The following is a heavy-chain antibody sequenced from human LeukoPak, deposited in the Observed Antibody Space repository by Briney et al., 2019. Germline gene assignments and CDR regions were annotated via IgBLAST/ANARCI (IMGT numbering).Heavy chain of an antibody. J-gene: IGHJ4*02. CDR1: GGSISSSSYY. Sequence: SETLSLTCTVSGGSISSSSYYWGWIRQPPGKGLEWIGSIYYSGSTYYNPSLKSRVTISVDTSKNQFSLKLSSVTAADTAVYYCARTQNYYGSGSWIDYWGQGTLVTVSS. V-gene: IGHV4-39*07. D-gene: IGHD3-10*01. CDR3: ARTQNYYGSGSWIDY. CDR2: IYYSGST.